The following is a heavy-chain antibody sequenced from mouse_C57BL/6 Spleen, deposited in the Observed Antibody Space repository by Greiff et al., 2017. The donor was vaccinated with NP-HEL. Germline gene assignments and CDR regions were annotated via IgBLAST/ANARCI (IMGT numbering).Heavy chain of an antibody. J-gene: IGHJ3*01. V-gene: IGHV14-3*01. Sequence: VQLQQSVAELVRPGASVKLSCTASGFNIKNTYMHWVKQRPEQGLEWIGRIDPANGNTKYAPKFQGKATITADTSSNTAYLQLSSLTSEDTAIYYWARSSIYYGYDEGFAYWGQGTLVTVSA. D-gene: IGHD2-2*01. CDR2: IDPANGNT. CDR1: GFNIKNTY. CDR3: ARSSIYYGYDEGFAY.